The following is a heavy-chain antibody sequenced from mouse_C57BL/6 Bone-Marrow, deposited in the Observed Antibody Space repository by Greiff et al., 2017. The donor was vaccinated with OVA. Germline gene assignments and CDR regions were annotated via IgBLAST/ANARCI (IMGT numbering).Heavy chain of an antibody. CDR1: GYTFTDYH. D-gene: IGHD2-12*01. V-gene: IGHV1-26*01. Sequence: VQLQQSGPELVKPGASVKISCKASGYTFTDYHMNWVKQSHGKSLEWIGDINPNNGGTSYNQKFKGKATLTVDKSSSTAYMELRSLTSEDSAVYYCARDDEIFDYWGQGTTLTVSS. CDR3: ARDDEIFDY. CDR2: INPNNGGT. J-gene: IGHJ2*01.